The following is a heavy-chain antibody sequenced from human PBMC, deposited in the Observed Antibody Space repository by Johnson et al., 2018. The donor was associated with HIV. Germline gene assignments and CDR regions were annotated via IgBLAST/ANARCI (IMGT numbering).Heavy chain of an antibody. CDR1: GFIFSDYS. J-gene: IGHJ3*01. CDR2: IGSSGGGT. V-gene: IGHV3-64*07. Sequence: VQLVESGGGLVQPGGSLRLSCVGSGFIFSDYSMHWVRQAPGKGLKYVSLIGSSGGGTFYADSVRGRFTISRDNSRKTLYLQMSNLRTEETAVYYCAKGEAQEGWIQLQSYAFDFWGRGTMVTVSS. D-gene: IGHD5-18*01. CDR3: AKGEAQEGWIQLQSYAFDF.